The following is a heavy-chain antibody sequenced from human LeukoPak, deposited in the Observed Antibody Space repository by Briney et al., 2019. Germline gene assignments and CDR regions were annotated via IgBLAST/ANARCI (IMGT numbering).Heavy chain of an antibody. V-gene: IGHV1-2*02. D-gene: IGHD1-26*01. Sequence: ASVKVSCKASGYTFTGYYMHWVRQAPGQGLEWMGWINPNSGGTNYAQKFQGRVTMTRDTSISTAYMELSRLRSDDTAVYYCAREYSGSYLGNDYWGQGTLVTVSS. J-gene: IGHJ4*02. CDR3: AREYSGSYLGNDY. CDR1: GYTFTGYY. CDR2: INPNSGGT.